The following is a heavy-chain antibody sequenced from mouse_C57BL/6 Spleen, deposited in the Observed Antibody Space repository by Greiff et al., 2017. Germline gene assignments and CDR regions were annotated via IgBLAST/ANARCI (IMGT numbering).Heavy chain of an antibody. V-gene: IGHV2-2*01. D-gene: IGHD2-1*01. CDR3: ARNEDGNYDWYFDV. Sequence: VQLVESGPGLVQPSQSLSITCTVSGFSLTSYGVHWVRQSPGKGLEWLGVIWSGGSTDYNAAFISRLSISKDNSKSQVFFKMNSLQADDTAIYYCARNEDGNYDWYFDVWGTGTTVTVSS. J-gene: IGHJ1*03. CDR2: IWSGGST. CDR1: GFSLTSYG.